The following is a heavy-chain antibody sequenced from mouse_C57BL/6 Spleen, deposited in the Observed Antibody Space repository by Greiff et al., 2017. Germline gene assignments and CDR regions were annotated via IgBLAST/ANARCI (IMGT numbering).Heavy chain of an antibody. Sequence: EVKLVESGGGLVQPGGSMKLSCAASGFTFSDAWMDWVRQSPEKGLEWVAEIRNKANNHATYYAESVKGRFTISRDDSKSSVYLQMNSLRAEDTGIYYCTRHGDYDVGGFAYWGQGTLVTVSA. CDR1: GFTFSDAW. D-gene: IGHD2-4*01. J-gene: IGHJ3*01. CDR2: IRNKANNHAT. CDR3: TRHGDYDVGGFAY. V-gene: IGHV6-6*01.